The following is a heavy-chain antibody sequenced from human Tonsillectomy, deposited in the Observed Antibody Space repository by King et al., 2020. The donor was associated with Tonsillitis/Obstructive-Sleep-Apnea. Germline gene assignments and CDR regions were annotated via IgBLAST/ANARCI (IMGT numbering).Heavy chain of an antibody. Sequence: VQLQESGPGLVKPSETLSLTCTVSGGSISNYYWSWIRQPPGKGLEWIAYIYYGGSTYSNPSLKSRVTLSVDTSKNQFSLKLSSVTAADTAVYYCARAGDYDAFDIWGQGTMVTVSS. V-gene: IGHV4-59*01. CDR1: GGSISNYY. J-gene: IGHJ3*02. CDR3: ARAGDYDAFDI. CDR2: IYYGGST. D-gene: IGHD4-17*01.